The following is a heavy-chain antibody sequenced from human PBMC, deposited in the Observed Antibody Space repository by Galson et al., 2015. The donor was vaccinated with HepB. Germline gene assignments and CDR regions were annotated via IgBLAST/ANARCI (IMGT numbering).Heavy chain of an antibody. V-gene: IGHV3-23*01. Sequence: SLRLSCAASGFTFKNYDMCWVRQAPVKGLEWVSCISVSGSGTNTYYADSVKGRFTISRDDSEKTLYLQMNRLRVEDTATYYCARGYSGFGPHWSFDLWGRGTLISVSS. CDR3: ARGYSGFGPHWSFDL. D-gene: IGHD5-12*01. CDR2: ISVSGSGTNT. J-gene: IGHJ2*01. CDR1: GFTFKNYD.